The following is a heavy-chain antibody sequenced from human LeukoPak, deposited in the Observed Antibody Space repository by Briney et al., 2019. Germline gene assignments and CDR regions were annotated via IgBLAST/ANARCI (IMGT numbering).Heavy chain of an antibody. D-gene: IGHD4/OR15-4a*01. J-gene: IGHJ4*02. CDR1: GFTFSSYG. Sequence: PGGSLRLSCAASGFTFSSYGMHWVRQTPGKGLEWVAVISYDGSNKYYADSVKGRFTISRDNSKNTLYLQMNSLRAEDTAVYYCAKDPYGPIDYWGQGTLVTVSS. V-gene: IGHV3-30*18. CDR3: AKDPYGPIDY. CDR2: ISYDGSNK.